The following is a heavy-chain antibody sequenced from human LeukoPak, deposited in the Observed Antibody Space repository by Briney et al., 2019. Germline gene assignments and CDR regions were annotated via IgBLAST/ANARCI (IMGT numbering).Heavy chain of an antibody. Sequence: ASVKVSCKASGYTFTSYGISWVRQAPGQGLEWMGWISAYNGNTNYAQKLQGRVTMTTDTSTSTDYMELRSLRSDDTAVYYCARKVGYGGNSGYFDYWGQGTLVTVSS. J-gene: IGHJ4*02. CDR1: GYTFTSYG. D-gene: IGHD4-23*01. CDR3: ARKVGYGGNSGYFDY. CDR2: ISAYNGNT. V-gene: IGHV1-18*01.